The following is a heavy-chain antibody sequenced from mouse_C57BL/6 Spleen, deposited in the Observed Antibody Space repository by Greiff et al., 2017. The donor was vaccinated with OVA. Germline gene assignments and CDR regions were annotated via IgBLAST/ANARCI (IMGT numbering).Heavy chain of an antibody. Sequence: VQLQQSGAELVRPGASVKLSCTASGFNIKDDYMHWVKQRPEQGLEWIGWIDPENGDTEYASKFQGKATITADTSSNTAYLQLSSLTSEDTAVYYCTPGYYLFAYWGQGTLVTVSA. J-gene: IGHJ3*01. CDR2: IDPENGDT. D-gene: IGHD2-3*01. V-gene: IGHV14-4*01. CDR3: TPGYYLFAY. CDR1: GFNIKDDY.